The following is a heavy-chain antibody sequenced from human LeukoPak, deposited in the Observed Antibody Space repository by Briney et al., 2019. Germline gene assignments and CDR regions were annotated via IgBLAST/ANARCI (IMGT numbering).Heavy chain of an antibody. CDR2: TFCRSQCYN. Sequence: SQTLSLTCAISGDSVSSNSAAWNWIRQSPSRGLEWLGRTFCRSQCYNDYAVSVKSRIIINPDTSKNQLSLQLNSVTPEDTAVYYCARASYSSSWSIDYWGQGTRVTVYS. CDR3: ARASYSSSWSIDY. D-gene: IGHD6-13*01. CDR1: GDSVSSNSAA. V-gene: IGHV6-1*01. J-gene: IGHJ4*02.